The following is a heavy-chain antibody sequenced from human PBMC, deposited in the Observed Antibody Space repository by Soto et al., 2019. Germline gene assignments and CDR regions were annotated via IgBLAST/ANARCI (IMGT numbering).Heavy chain of an antibody. CDR2: IYHSGST. CDR1: GGSISSGGYS. V-gene: IGHV4-30-2*01. D-gene: IGHD6-13*01. Sequence: QLQLQESGSGLVKPSQTLSLTCAVSGGSISSGGYSWSWIRQPPGKGLEWIGYIYHSGSTYYNPSLKSRVTISVDRSKNQFSLKLSSVTAADTAVYYCARALDIAAAGTFWYFDLWGRGTLVTVSS. J-gene: IGHJ2*01. CDR3: ARALDIAAAGTFWYFDL.